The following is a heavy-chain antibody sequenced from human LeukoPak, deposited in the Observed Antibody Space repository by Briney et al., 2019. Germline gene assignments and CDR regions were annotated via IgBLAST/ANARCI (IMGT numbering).Heavy chain of an antibody. D-gene: IGHD3-3*01. V-gene: IGHV4-39*07. J-gene: IGHJ6*02. CDR1: GGSISSSSYY. CDR3: ARDLGSRFLEWPAYYYGMDV. CDR2: IYYSGST. Sequence: SETLSLTCTVSGGSISSSSYYWGWIRQPPGKGLEWIGSIYYSGSTYYNPSLKSRVTMSVDTSKNQFSLKLSSVTAADTAVYYCARDLGSRFLEWPAYYYGMDVWGQGTTVTVSS.